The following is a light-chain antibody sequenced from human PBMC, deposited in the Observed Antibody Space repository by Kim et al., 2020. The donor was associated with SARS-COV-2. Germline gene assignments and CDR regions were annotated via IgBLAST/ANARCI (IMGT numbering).Light chain of an antibody. CDR2: GAS. J-gene: IGKJ4*01. V-gene: IGKV1D-16*01. Sequence: DIQMTHSPSSLSASVGDRVTITCRASQGISTWLAWFQQKPDKGPKSLIYGASSLHSGVPSRFTGSGSGTDFTLTISSLQPEDFATYFCQQYYTYPVTFGGGTKVDIK. CDR1: QGISTW. CDR3: QQYYTYPVT.